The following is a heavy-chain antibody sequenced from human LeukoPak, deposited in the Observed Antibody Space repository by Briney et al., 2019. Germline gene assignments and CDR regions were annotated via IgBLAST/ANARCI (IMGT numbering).Heavy chain of an antibody. D-gene: IGHD2-15*01. CDR3: AKAGYCSGGSCYYYYYYMDV. CDR1: GFTFSSYG. CDR2: IRYDGSNK. V-gene: IGHV3-30*02. J-gene: IGHJ6*03. Sequence: GGSLRLSCAASGFTFSSYGMHWVRQAPGKGLEWVAFIRYDGSNKYYADSVKGRFTISRDNSKNTLYLQMSSLRAEDTAVYYCAKAGYCSGGSCYYYYYYMDVWGKGATVTISS.